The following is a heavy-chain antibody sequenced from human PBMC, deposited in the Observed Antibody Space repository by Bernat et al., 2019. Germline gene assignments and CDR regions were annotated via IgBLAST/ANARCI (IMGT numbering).Heavy chain of an antibody. CDR3: ARSDDYCSGGICYPRGVDCFDI. CDR1: GGSISNYY. J-gene: IGHJ3*02. Sequence: QVQLQESGPGLVKPSETLSLTCTVSGGSISNYYWSWIRQPPGKGLEWIGYIHYSGSTNYNPSLKSRVTMSVDTSKNQFSLKLSSVTAADTAVYHCARSDDYCSGGICYPRGVDCFDIWGQGTMVTVSS. V-gene: IGHV4-59*01. D-gene: IGHD2-15*01. CDR2: IHYSGST.